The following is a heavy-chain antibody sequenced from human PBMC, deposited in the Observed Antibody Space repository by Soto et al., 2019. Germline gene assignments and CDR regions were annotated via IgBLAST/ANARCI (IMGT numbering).Heavy chain of an antibody. CDR3: VRRHVSASGIDWFDP. CDR2: LNAANGDT. Sequence: EASVKVSCKASGYTFTNYGIHWVRQAPGQRLEWMGWLNAANGDTIYSPRFQGRVTITRDTSASTAYMELSSLRSEDTAVYYCVRRHVSASGIDWFDPWGQGTLVTVSS. V-gene: IGHV1-3*01. D-gene: IGHD6-13*01. CDR1: GYTFTNYG. J-gene: IGHJ5*02.